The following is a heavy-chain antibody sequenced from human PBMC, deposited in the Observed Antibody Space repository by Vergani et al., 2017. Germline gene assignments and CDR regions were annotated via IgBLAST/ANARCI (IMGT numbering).Heavy chain of an antibody. CDR2: IDHTGRP. J-gene: IGHJ6*03. Sequence: QVQLQQWGGGLLKPSETLSLTCVVNGGSFTSYHWTWIRQSPGEGLGWVGDIDHTGRPDYNPSLKSRLIMSVDKSRNQFSLTLNSVTATDTAIYFCARVNTETNGHLYYYYYMDVWGQGTAVTVS. D-gene: IGHD4-11*01. CDR1: GGSFTSYH. V-gene: IGHV4-34*01. CDR3: ARVNTETNGHLYYYYYMDV.